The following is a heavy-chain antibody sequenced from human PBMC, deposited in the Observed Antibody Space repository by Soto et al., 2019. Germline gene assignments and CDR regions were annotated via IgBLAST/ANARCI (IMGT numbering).Heavy chain of an antibody. J-gene: IGHJ4*02. CDR3: ARGDYGTGGYPFPYFDY. Sequence: HEHLVQSGAEVKRPGASLKVSCKASGYSFTGYYIHWVRQAPGQGLEWMGWINPDSGATNYAQNFQGRVTLTSDTSISPAPMDLTSLTSDDTAVYYCARGDYGTGGYPFPYFDYWGQGTLVIVSS. CDR1: GYSFTGYY. CDR2: INPDSGAT. D-gene: IGHD2-8*02. V-gene: IGHV1-2*02.